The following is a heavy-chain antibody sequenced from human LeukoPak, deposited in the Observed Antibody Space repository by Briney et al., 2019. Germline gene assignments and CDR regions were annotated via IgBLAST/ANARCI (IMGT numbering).Heavy chain of an antibody. CDR1: GFTFSNYY. CDR3: ASSLNTVMVSPYFLEY. Sequence: TGGSLRLSCAGSGFTFSNYYMTWIRLAPGQGLGWISYTGSNGVSTSSADSVRGRFTISRDDARNSLPLYMNSLRAEDTAVYYCASSLNTVMVSPYFLEYWGPGTLVTVSS. D-gene: IGHD5-18*01. V-gene: IGHV3-11*04. CDR2: TGSNGVST. J-gene: IGHJ4*02.